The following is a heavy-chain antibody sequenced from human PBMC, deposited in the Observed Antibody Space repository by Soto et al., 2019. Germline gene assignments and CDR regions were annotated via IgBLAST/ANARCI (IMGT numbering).Heavy chain of an antibody. V-gene: IGHV1-18*04. CDR1: GYTFTSYG. CDR3: ARDPTIFGGGYFGY. CDR2: ISAYNGNT. J-gene: IGHJ4*02. Sequence: ASVKVSCKASGYTFTSYGISWLRQAPGQGLEWMGWISAYNGNTNYAQKLQGRVTMTTDTSTSTAYMELRSLRSDDTAVYYCARDPTIFGGGYFGYWGQGTLVAVSS. D-gene: IGHD3-3*01.